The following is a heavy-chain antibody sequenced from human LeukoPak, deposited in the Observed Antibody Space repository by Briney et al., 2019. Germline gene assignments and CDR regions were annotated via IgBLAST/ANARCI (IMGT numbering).Heavy chain of an antibody. CDR3: TTVHCDILTGYYETYFDY. D-gene: IGHD3-9*01. CDR2: TGETT. Sequence: GGSLRLSCAASGFTVSSNYMSWVRQAPGKGLEWVSITGETTHYADSVKGRFTISRDNSRNTLYLQMNSLKTEDTAVYYCTTVHCDILTGYYETYFDYWGQGTLVTVSS. CDR1: GFTVSSNY. J-gene: IGHJ4*02. V-gene: IGHV3-66*01.